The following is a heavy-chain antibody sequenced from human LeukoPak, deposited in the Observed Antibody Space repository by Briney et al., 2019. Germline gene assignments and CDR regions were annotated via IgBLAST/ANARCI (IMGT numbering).Heavy chain of an antibody. V-gene: IGHV4-59*08. J-gene: IGHJ4*02. CDR2: IYYSGST. CDR1: GGSISSYY. Sequence: SETLSLTCTVSGGSISSYYWSWIRQPPGKGLEWIGYIYYSGSTNYNPSLKSRVTISVDTSKNQFSLKLSSVTAADTAVYYCARHSCGGDCNPYLDYWGQGTLVTVSS. D-gene: IGHD2-21*02. CDR3: ARHSCGGDCNPYLDY.